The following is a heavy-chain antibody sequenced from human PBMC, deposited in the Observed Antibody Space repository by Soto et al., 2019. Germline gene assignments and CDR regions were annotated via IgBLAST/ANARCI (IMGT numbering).Heavy chain of an antibody. CDR2: IWYDGSNR. J-gene: IGHJ4*02. CDR1: GFTFSTCG. Sequence: GGSLRLSCTASGFTFSTCGMHWVRQAPGKGLEWVAVIWYDGSNRNYADSVKGRFTISRDNSKNTLYLQMDSLKAEDTAVYYCARDKYTSSSLDYWGQGTLVTVSS. CDR3: ARDKYTSSSLDY. V-gene: IGHV3-33*01. D-gene: IGHD6-6*01.